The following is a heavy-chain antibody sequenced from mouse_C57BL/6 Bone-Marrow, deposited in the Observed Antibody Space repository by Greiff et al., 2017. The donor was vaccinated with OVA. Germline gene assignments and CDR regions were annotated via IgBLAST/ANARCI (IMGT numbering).Heavy chain of an antibody. V-gene: IGHV1-26*01. D-gene: IGHD1-1*01. J-gene: IGHJ4*01. CDR1: GYTFTDYY. Sequence: VQLKHSGPELVKPGASVKISCKASGYTFTDYYMNWVKQSHGKSLEWIGDINPNNGGTSYNQKFKGKATLTVDKSSSTAYMELRSLTSEDSAVYYCARNGSSYVDAMDYWGQGTSVTVSS. CDR3: ARNGSSYVDAMDY. CDR2: INPNNGGT.